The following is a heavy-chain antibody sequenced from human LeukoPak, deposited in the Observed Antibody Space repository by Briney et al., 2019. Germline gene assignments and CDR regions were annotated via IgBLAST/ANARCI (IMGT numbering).Heavy chain of an antibody. D-gene: IGHD6-13*01. CDR3: ARGQRYSSSSPHGY. J-gene: IGHJ4*02. Sequence: PGGSLRLSCAASGFTFSSYAMSWIRQAPGKGLEWVSSMSSSGNTIYYADSVKGRFTISRDNAKDSLYLQMNSLRAEDTAVYYCARGQRYSSSSPHGYWGQGTLVTVSS. V-gene: IGHV3-11*01. CDR2: MSSSGNTI. CDR1: GFTFSSYA.